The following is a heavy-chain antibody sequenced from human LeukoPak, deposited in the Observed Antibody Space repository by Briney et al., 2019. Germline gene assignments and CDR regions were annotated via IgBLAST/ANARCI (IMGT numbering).Heavy chain of an antibody. CDR1: GYSISSDYY. V-gene: IGHV4-38-2*02. CDR2: IRHSGRT. D-gene: IGHD3-22*01. J-gene: IGHJ4*02. CDR3: ARGVLYYYDSSGYYTFDY. Sequence: PSETLSLTCTVSGYSISSDYYWGWIRQPPGKGLEWIGSIRHSGRTYYNPSLKSRVTISVDTSKNQFSLKLSSVTAADTAVYYCARGVLYYYDSSGYYTFDYWGQGTLVTVSS.